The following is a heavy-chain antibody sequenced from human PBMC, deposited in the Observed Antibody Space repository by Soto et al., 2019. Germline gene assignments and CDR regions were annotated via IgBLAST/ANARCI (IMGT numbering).Heavy chain of an antibody. V-gene: IGHV1-3*01. CDR2: IKAGNGNT. Sequence: ASVKVSCKASGYTFTNHAIYWVRQAPGQRLEWMGRIKAGNGNTKYSQTIQGRFTLTRDTSASTAYMELSSLSFEDTVLYYCATDSWVRGSNKWDFDYWGQGTRVTVSS. J-gene: IGHJ4*01. D-gene: IGHD1-26*01. CDR3: ATDSWVRGSNKWDFDY. CDR1: GYTFTNHA.